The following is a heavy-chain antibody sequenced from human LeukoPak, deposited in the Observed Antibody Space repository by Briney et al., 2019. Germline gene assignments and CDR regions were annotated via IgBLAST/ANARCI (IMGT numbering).Heavy chain of an antibody. V-gene: IGHV3-66*01. J-gene: IGHJ4*02. CDR3: AALSGVGVKIGFDY. CDR2: IYYRGTT. Sequence: PGESLRLSCAASGFTVSSNYMNWVRQAPGKGLEWVSIIYYRGTTIYSASMKGRFTISKDNSKNTLYLQINSLRAEDTAVYYCAALSGVGVKIGFDYWGQGAVVVVSS. D-gene: IGHD1-26*01. CDR1: GFTVSSNY.